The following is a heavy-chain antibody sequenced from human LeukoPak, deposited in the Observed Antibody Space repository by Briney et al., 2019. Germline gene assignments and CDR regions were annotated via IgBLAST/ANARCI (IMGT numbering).Heavy chain of an antibody. V-gene: IGHV1-18*01. Sequence: GASVKVSCKASGYTFNNYGISWVRQAPGQGLEWMGGISAYNGNTNYAQKLQGRVTMTTDTSTSTAYMELRSLRSDDTAVYYCARGGPRYYDILTGHLHFDYWGQGTLVTVSS. CDR1: GYTFNNYG. J-gene: IGHJ4*02. CDR2: ISAYNGNT. CDR3: ARGGPRYYDILTGHLHFDY. D-gene: IGHD3-9*01.